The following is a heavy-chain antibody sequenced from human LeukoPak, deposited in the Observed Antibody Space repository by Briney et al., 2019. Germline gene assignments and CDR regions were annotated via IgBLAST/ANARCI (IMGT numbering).Heavy chain of an antibody. J-gene: IGHJ4*02. CDR2: LYGGRNI. CDR1: AFTVSSTY. V-gene: IGHV3-53*01. CDR3: ARGAGYNYPYYFDY. Sequence: GGSLRLSCPASAFTVSSTYTNRARQAPGQRLEWLPVLYGGRNIYYADSVKGRFTISRDNSTNTLYLQMTSLRAEDTAVYYCARGAGYNYPYYFDYWGQGTLVTVSS. D-gene: IGHD5-24*01.